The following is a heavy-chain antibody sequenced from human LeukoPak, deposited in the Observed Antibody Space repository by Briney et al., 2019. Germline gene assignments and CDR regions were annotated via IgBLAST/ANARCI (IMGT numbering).Heavy chain of an antibody. J-gene: IGHJ3*02. CDR3: ASSGYYYRDAFDI. CDR1: GGSISSYY. D-gene: IGHD3-22*01. V-gene: IGHV4-59*01. Sequence: SETLSLTCTVSGGSISSYYWRWIRQPPGKGLEWIGYIYYSGSTNYNPSLKSRVTISVDTSKNQFSLKLSSVTAADTAVYYCASSGYYYRDAFDIWGQGTMVTVSS. CDR2: IYYSGST.